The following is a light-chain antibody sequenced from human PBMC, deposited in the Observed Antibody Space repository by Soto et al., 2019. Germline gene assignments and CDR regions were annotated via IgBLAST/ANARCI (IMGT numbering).Light chain of an antibody. J-gene: IGLJ2*01. CDR2: EVS. CDR1: SSDDGGYNY. Sequence: QSVLTQPAAVYGSPGQSITISCTGTSSDDGGYNYVSWYQQHPGKAPKLMTYEVSHRPSGVSNRFSGSKSGNTASLTISWLQAEDGAYDYCSSYTSSSTGVFVVGTKVTVL. V-gene: IGLV2-14*01. CDR3: SSYTSSSTGV.